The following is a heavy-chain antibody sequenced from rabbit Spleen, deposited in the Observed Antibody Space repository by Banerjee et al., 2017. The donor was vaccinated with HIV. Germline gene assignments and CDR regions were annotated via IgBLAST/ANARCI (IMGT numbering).Heavy chain of an antibody. CDR3: ARDTSSSFSSYGMDL. V-gene: IGHV1S40*01. D-gene: IGHD1-1*01. CDR2: IEVGSSDFT. CDR1: GIDFNRHLY. Sequence: QSLEESGGDLVKPGASLTLTCTASGIDFNRHLYMCWVRQAPGKGLEWIACIEVGSSDFTYYATWAKGRFTISKTSSTTVTLQMTSLTGADTATYFCARDTSSSFSSYGMDLWGPGTLVTVS. J-gene: IGHJ6*01.